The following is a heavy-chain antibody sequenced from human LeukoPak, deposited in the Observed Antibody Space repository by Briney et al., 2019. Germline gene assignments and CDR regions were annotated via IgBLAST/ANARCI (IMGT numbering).Heavy chain of an antibody. J-gene: IGHJ3*02. Sequence: GGSLRLSCAASGFTFSDYAMHWVRLALGKGLEYVSAISSNGGSTYYANSVKGRFTISRDNSKNTLYLQMGSLRAEDMAVYYCARSAYSSGWYWRAFDIWGQGTMVTVSS. CDR1: GFTFSDYA. V-gene: IGHV3-64*01. D-gene: IGHD6-19*01. CDR2: ISSNGGST. CDR3: ARSAYSSGWYWRAFDI.